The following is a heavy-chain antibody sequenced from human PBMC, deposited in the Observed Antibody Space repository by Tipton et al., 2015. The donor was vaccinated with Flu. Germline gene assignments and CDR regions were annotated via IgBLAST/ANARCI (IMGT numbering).Heavy chain of an antibody. CDR2: IYYSGST. Sequence: TLSLTCTVSGGSITSYYLNWIRQPPGKGLEWIGDIYYSGSTNYNPSLKSRVTLSIDTSQNQFSLKLNSVTAADTAVYYCARRYSSGWSYYFDYWGQGIMVTVSS. D-gene: IGHD6-19*01. J-gene: IGHJ4*02. V-gene: IGHV4-59*01. CDR1: GGSITSYY. CDR3: ARRYSSGWSYYFDY.